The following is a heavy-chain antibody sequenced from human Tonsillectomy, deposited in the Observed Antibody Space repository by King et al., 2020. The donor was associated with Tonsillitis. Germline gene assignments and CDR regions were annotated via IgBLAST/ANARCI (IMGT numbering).Heavy chain of an antibody. V-gene: IGHV3-74*01. CDR2: INSNGTGT. D-gene: IGHD4-11*01. CDR1: GFTFTNYW. J-gene: IGHJ3*02. Sequence: EVQLVESGGKLVQPGGSLRLSCVASGFTFTNYWMHWVRQTPGKGLVWVSRINSNGTGTNYADSVKGRFTISRDNAKNTLYLEMNSLRAEDTAVYYCASRTVTPHRAFDIWGQGTMVTVSS. CDR3: ASRTVTPHRAFDI.